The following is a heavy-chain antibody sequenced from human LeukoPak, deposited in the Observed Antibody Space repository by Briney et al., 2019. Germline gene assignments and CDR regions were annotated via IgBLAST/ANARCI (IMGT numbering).Heavy chain of an antibody. J-gene: IGHJ6*02. CDR1: GFTFMNHA. CDR2: ISSSSSYT. CDR3: ARDLHITGYSSSWHTDGMDV. V-gene: IGHV3-21*01. D-gene: IGHD6-13*01. Sequence: GGSPRLSCAASGFTFMNHAMNWVRQAPGKGLEWVSSISSSSSYTYYADSVKGRFTISRDNAKNSLYLQMNSLRAEDTAVYYCARDLHITGYSSSWHTDGMDVWGQGTTVTVSS.